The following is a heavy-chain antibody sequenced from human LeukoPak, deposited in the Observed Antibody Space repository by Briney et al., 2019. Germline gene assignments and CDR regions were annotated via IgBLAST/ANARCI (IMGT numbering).Heavy chain of an antibody. J-gene: IGHJ2*01. CDR2: INHSGST. CDR3: ARNPRITMVRGSKTRSGNFDL. D-gene: IGHD3-10*01. V-gene: IGHV4-34*01. Sequence: GSLRLSCAASGFTFSSYAMSWIRQPPGKGLEWIGEINHSGSTNYNPSLKSRVTISVDTSKNQFSLKLSSVTAADTAVYYCARNPRITMVRGSKTRSGNFDLWGRGTLVTVSS. CDR1: GFTFSSYA.